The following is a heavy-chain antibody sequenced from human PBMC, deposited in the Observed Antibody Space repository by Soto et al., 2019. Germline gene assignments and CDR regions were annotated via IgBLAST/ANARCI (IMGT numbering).Heavy chain of an antibody. Sequence: SETLSLTCTVSGGSVSSGDHYCAWIRQPPGKGLEWIGSLYSRGTTDYSPSLKSRVIISVDTPKNQFSLKLTSVTAADTAVYYCAVGDTTTALLYYSGMDVWGQGTTVTVSS. D-gene: IGHD3-10*01. CDR3: AVGDTTTALLYYSGMDV. J-gene: IGHJ6*02. CDR1: GGSVSSGDHY. CDR2: LYSRGTT. V-gene: IGHV4-39*01.